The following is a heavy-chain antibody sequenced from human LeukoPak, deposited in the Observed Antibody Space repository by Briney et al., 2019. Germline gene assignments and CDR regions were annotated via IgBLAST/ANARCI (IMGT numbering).Heavy chain of an antibody. CDR3: ARDPTTYCSGGSCYWGYYYYGMDV. J-gene: IGHJ6*02. D-gene: IGHD2-15*01. Sequence: ASVKVSCKASGYTFTSYYMHWVRQAPGQGLEWMGIINPSGGSTSYAQKFQGRVTMTRDTSTSTVYMELSSLRSDDTAVYYCARDPTTYCSGGSCYWGYYYYGMDVWGQGTTVTVSS. V-gene: IGHV1-46*01. CDR1: GYTFTSYY. CDR2: INPSGGST.